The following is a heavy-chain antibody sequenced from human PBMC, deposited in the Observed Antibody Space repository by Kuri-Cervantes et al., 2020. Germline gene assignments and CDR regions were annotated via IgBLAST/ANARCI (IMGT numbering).Heavy chain of an antibody. Sequence: GESLKISCAASGFTFSSYGMHWVRQAPGKGLEWVAVIWYDGSNKYYADSVKGRFTISRDNSKNTLYLQMNSLRAEDTALYHCARESGSGSPYWGQGTLVTVSS. CDR1: GFTFSSYG. V-gene: IGHV3-33*01. CDR2: IWYDGSNK. J-gene: IGHJ4*02. D-gene: IGHD1-26*01. CDR3: ARESGSGSPY.